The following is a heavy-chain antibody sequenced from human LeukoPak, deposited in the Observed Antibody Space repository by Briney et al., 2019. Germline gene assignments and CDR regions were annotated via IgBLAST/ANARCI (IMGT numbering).Heavy chain of an antibody. CDR1: GYTFTGYY. V-gene: IGHV1-2*02. D-gene: IGHD3-10*01. Sequence: ASVKVSCKASGYTFTGYYMHWVRQAPGQGLEWMGWINPNSGGTNYAQKFQGRVTMTRDTSISTAYMELSRLRSDDTAVYYCARGRAWFGEPPQVYFDHWGQGTLVTVSS. CDR3: ARGRAWFGEPPQVYFDH. CDR2: INPNSGGT. J-gene: IGHJ4*02.